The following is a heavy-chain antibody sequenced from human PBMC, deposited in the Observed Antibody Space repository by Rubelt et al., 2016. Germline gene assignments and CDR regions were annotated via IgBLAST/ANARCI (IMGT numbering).Heavy chain of an antibody. CDR2: MNPNSGNT. CDR3: ARLSITIFGVVVYYYGMDV. V-gene: IGHV1-8*01. J-gene: IGHJ6*02. Sequence: QVQLVQSGAEVKKPGASVKVSCKASGYTFTSYDINWVRQATGQGLEWMGWMNPNSGNTGYAQKFQGRVTMTRNTSISTADMELSSLRSEDPAVYYCARLSITIFGVVVYYYGMDVWGQGTTVTVSS. D-gene: IGHD3-3*01. CDR1: GYTFTSYD.